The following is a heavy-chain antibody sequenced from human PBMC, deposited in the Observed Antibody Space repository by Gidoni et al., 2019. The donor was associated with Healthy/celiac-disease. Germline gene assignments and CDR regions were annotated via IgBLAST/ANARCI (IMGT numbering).Heavy chain of an antibody. CDR2: IYYSGST. D-gene: IGHD4-17*01. J-gene: IGHJ4*02. CDR1: GGSISSGDYY. V-gene: IGHV4-30-4*01. Sequence: QVQLQESGPGLVKPSQTLSLTCTVPGGSISSGDYYWSWIRQPPGKGLEWIGYIYYSGSTYYNPSLKSRVTISVDTSKNQFSLKLSSVTAADTAVYYCALGPFYGDHGGPLDYWGQGTLVTVSS. CDR3: ALGPFYGDHGGPLDY.